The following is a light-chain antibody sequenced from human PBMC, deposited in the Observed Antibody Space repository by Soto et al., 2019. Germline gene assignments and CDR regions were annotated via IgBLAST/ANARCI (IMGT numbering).Light chain of an antibody. V-gene: IGKV3D-15*01. CDR3: QQYGGSPIT. CDR1: QSVSSN. CDR2: GAS. J-gene: IGKJ5*01. Sequence: EIVMTQSPATLSVSPGERATLSCRASQSVSSNLAWYQQKPGQAPRLLIYGASTRATGIPARFSGSGSGTEFTLTISSLQSEDFALYYCQQYGGSPITFGLGRLLE.